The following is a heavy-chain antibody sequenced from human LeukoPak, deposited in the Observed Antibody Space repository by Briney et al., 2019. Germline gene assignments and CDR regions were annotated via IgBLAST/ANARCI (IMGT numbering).Heavy chain of an antibody. V-gene: IGHV3-23*01. CDR1: GFTFTSYA. D-gene: IGHD5-24*01. J-gene: IGHJ3*02. CDR3: AKSWYGYNLPPSDAFDI. Sequence: GGSLRLSRAASGFTFTSYAMSWVRQAPGKGLEWVSGISGSGGRTYYGDSVKGRFTMSRDNAKNALYLQMNSLRAEDTAVYYCAKSWYGYNLPPSDAFDIWGQGTMVTVSS. CDR2: ISGSGGRT.